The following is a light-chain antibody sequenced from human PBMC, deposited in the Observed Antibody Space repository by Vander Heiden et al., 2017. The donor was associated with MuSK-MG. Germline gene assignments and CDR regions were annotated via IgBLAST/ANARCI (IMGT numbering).Light chain of an antibody. Sequence: DIQMTQSPSSLSASVGDRVTITCQASQDISNYLNWYQQKPWKAPKLLIYDASNLETGVPSRSSGRGYGTDFTFTISSRQPEDIAPYYCQQDYNLPPITFGQGTPLEIK. CDR2: DAS. CDR3: QQDYNLPPIT. CDR1: QDISNY. J-gene: IGKJ5*01. V-gene: IGKV1-33*01.